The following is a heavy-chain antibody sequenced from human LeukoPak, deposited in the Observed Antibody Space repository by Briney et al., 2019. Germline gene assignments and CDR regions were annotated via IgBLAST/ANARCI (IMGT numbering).Heavy chain of an antibody. CDR1: GFTFSDYA. V-gene: IGHV3-23*01. D-gene: IGHD2-15*01. J-gene: IGHJ6*03. Sequence: GGSLRLSCTASGFTFSDYAMHWVRQAPGKGLERVASISHTGASTYYADSVKGRFTISRDNAALHLQMSRLRADDSAMYFCAKVGCVGTSCFSLTLRAHYYFYYMDVWGKGTAVTVSS. CDR3: AKVGCVGTSCFSLTLRAHYYFYYMDV. CDR2: ISHTGAST.